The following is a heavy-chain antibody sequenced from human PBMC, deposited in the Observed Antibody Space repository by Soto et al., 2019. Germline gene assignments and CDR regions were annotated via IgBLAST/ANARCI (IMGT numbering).Heavy chain of an antibody. CDR1: GFIFSSFC. CDR2: INGDGASL. Sequence: EVRLDEAGGGFVQPGGSLRVSCSGSGFIFSSFCMHWVRQGPGKGLEWVSRINGDGASLAYADSVKGRFSISRDNVKNTLHLQMNSLGADDTAVYFCAREGSLGLDVGGRGTKVTFSS. J-gene: IGHJ6*02. D-gene: IGHD3-10*01. V-gene: IGHV3-74*03. CDR3: AREGSLGLDV.